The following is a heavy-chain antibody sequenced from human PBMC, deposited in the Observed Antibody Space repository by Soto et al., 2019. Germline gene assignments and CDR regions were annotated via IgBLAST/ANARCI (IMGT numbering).Heavy chain of an antibody. V-gene: IGHV3-53*01. Sequence: EVQLVESGGGLIQPGGSLRLSCAASGFTVSSNYMSWVRQAPGKGLEWVSVIYSDGRTYYADSVKGRFTISRDNSKNTLYLQMDSLRAEDTAVYYCAREGSSSSYYFDHWGQGALVTVSS. J-gene: IGHJ4*02. CDR2: IYSDGRT. D-gene: IGHD6-6*01. CDR3: AREGSSSSYYFDH. CDR1: GFTVSSNY.